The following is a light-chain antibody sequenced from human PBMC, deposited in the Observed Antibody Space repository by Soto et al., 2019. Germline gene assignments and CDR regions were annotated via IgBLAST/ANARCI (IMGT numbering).Light chain of an antibody. V-gene: IGKV1-9*01. CDR2: GAS. J-gene: IGKJ4*01. Sequence: IELTQSPPFLSASVGDRVTITRRADEGITTYLAWYQQQPGKAPKVLIYGASTLQNGVPPRFSGSGSGTEFTLTISSLQPEDFATYYCQQVKSFPLTFGGGTKVEVK. CDR3: QQVKSFPLT. CDR1: EGITTY.